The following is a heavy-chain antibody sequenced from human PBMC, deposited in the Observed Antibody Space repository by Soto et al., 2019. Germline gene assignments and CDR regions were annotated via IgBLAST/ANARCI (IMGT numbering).Heavy chain of an antibody. Sequence: GESLKISCKGSGYSFAPYWIGWVRQMPGKGLEWMGIIYPGDSDTRYSPSFQGQVTISADKSINTAYLQWSSLKASDTAMYYCATGGYCTTTSCYNFFDYWGQGSLVTVSS. CDR3: ATGGYCTTTSCYNFFDY. V-gene: IGHV5-51*01. CDR1: GYSFAPYW. J-gene: IGHJ4*02. CDR2: IYPGDSDT. D-gene: IGHD2-2*02.